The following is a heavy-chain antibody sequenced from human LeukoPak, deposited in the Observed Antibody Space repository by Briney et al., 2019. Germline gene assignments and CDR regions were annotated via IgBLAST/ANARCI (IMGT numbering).Heavy chain of an antibody. CDR1: GFTFSSYA. Sequence: PGRSLRLSCAASGFTFSSYAMHWVRQAPGKGLEWVAVISYDGSNKYYADSVKGRFTISRDNSKNTLYLQMNSLRAEDTAVYYCASGGSFYGMGVWGQGTTVTVSS. V-gene: IGHV3-30*04. CDR3: ASGGSFYGMGV. CDR2: ISYDGSNK. J-gene: IGHJ6*02. D-gene: IGHD2-15*01.